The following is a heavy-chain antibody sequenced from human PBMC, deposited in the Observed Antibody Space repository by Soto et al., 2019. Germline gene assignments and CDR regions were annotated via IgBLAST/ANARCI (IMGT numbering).Heavy chain of an antibody. Sequence: PSETLSLTCTVSGGSISSSSYYWGWIRQPPGKGLEWIGSIYYSGSTYYNPSLKSRVTISVDTSKNQFSLKLSSVTAADAALYYCSRGEGGVRYFDWLSYPHYYYGMDVWGQGALVT. CDR3: SRGEGGVRYFDWLSYPHYYYGMDV. D-gene: IGHD3-9*01. CDR1: GGSISSSSYY. J-gene: IGHJ6*02. V-gene: IGHV4-39*01. CDR2: IYYSGST.